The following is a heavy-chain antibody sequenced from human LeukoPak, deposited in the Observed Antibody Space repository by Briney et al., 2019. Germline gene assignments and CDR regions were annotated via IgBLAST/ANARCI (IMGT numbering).Heavy chain of an antibody. CDR2: IYTSGST. D-gene: IGHD6-13*01. CDR1: GGSISSYY. CDR3: ARGLAAAGLYYFDY. Sequence: SETLSLTCTVSGGSISSYYWSWIRQPAGKGLEWIGRIYTSGSTNYNPSLKSPVTMSVDTSKNQFSLKLSSVPAADTAVYCCARGLAAAGLYYFDYWGQGTLVTVSS. J-gene: IGHJ4*02. V-gene: IGHV4-4*07.